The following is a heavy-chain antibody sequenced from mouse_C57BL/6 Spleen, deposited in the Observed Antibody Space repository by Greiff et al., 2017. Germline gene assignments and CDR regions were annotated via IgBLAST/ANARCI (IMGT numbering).Heavy chain of an antibody. CDR2: IHPNSGST. Sequence: QVQLQQPGAELVKPGASVKLSCKASGYTFTSYWMHWVKQRPGQGLEWIGMIHPNSGSTNYNEKFKSKATLTVDKSSSTAYMQLSSLTSEDSAVYYCAREGTGTGWYFDVWGTGTTVTVSS. CDR3: AREGTGTGWYFDV. D-gene: IGHD4-1*01. CDR1: GYTFTSYW. J-gene: IGHJ1*03. V-gene: IGHV1-64*01.